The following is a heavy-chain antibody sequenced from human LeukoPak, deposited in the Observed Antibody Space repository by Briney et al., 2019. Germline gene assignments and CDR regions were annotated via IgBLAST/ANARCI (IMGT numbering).Heavy chain of an antibody. CDR1: GGSITYYY. CDR2: IYYSGST. Sequence: PSETLSLTCTVSGGSITYYYWSWIRQPPGKGLEWIGYIYYSGSTYYNPSLKSRVTISVDTSKNQFSLKLSSVTAADTAVYYCARHYEHFDYWGQGTLVTVSS. D-gene: IGHD5-12*01. J-gene: IGHJ4*02. V-gene: IGHV4-59*08. CDR3: ARHYEHFDY.